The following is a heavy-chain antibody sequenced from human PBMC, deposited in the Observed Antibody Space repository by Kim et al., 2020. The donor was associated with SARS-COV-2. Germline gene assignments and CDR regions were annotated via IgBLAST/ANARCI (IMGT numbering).Heavy chain of an antibody. Sequence: ADSVKGRFTISRDNAKNSLYLQMNSLRDEDTAVYYCARGGDYGGYYGMDVWGQGTTVTVSS. D-gene: IGHD4-17*01. V-gene: IGHV3-48*02. CDR3: ARGGDYGGYYGMDV. J-gene: IGHJ6*02.